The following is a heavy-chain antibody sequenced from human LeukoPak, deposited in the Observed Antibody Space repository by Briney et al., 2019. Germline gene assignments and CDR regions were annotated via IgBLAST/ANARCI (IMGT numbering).Heavy chain of an antibody. CDR1: GGSISSSNW. V-gene: IGHV4-4*02. J-gene: IGHJ4*02. CDR3: ARGTITTVTDS. Sequence: SETLSLTCAISGGSISSSNWWTWVRQPPGKGLEWVGEIYLRGNTNYNPSLESRATISVDESKTQLSLRLESVTAADTAVYYCARGTITTVTDSWGPGTLVTVSS. D-gene: IGHD4-17*01. CDR2: IYLRGNT.